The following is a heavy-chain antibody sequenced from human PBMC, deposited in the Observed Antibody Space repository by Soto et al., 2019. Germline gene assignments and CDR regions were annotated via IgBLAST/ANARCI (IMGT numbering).Heavy chain of an antibody. D-gene: IGHD1-1*01. CDR2: ISGSGGST. CDR1: GFTFSSYA. J-gene: IGHJ6*02. Sequence: EVQLLESGGGLVQPGGSLRLSCAASGFTFSSYAMSWVRQAPGKGLEWVSAISGSGGSTYYADSVKGRFIISRENSTNTLYLHMNSLRAEDAAVYYCAKKPSPLCNPQPAYYYYGMDVWGQGTTVTVSS. V-gene: IGHV3-23*01. CDR3: AKKPSPLCNPQPAYYYYGMDV.